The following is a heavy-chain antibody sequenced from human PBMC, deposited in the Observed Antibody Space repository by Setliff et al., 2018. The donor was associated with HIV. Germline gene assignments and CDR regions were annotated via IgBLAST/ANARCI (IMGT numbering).Heavy chain of an antibody. J-gene: IGHJ4*02. CDR3: ARDINSKSISVAFDN. D-gene: IGHD6-19*01. CDR1: GFSFDDYT. V-gene: IGHV3-43*01. Sequence: GSLRLSCAASGFSFDDYTIHWIRQTPGKGLEWVSLISWDGDITYYADSVKGRFTISRDNSENSLSLQMSSLRIEDSAFYYCARDINSKSISVAFDNWGPGTQVTVSS. CDR2: ISWDGDIT.